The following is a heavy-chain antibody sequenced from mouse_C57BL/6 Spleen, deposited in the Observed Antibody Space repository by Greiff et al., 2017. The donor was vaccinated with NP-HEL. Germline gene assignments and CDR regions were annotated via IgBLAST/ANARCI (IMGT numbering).Heavy chain of an antibody. V-gene: IGHV5-2*01. CDR1: GFAFPSHD. CDR2: ISSDGGSI. Sequence: EVKVVESGGGLVQPGESLKLSCASSGFAFPSHDMSWVRQTPEKRLELVADISSDGGSIYYPDTMEGRFIISRDNTKKTLYLQMSSLRSEDTALYYCARHYYGSSYFAYWGQGTLVTVSA. D-gene: IGHD1-1*01. CDR3: ARHYYGSSYFAY. J-gene: IGHJ3*01.